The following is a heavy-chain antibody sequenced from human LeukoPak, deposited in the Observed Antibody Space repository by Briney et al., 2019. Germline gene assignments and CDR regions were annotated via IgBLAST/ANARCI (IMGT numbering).Heavy chain of an antibody. CDR2: ISSSSSYI. CDR1: GFTFSSYS. D-gene: IGHD3-10*01. V-gene: IGHV3-21*01. J-gene: IGHJ4*02. CDR3: ARDAARYYYGSGSYYPDY. Sequence: PGGSLRLSCAASGFTFSSYSMNWVRQAPGKGLAWVSSISSSSSYIYYADSVKGRFTISRDNAKNSLYLQMNSLRAEDTAVYYCARDAARYYYGSGSYYPDYWGQGTLVTVSS.